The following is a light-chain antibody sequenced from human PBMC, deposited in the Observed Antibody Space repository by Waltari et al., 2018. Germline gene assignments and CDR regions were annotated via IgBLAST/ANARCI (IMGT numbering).Light chain of an antibody. Sequence: QSALTQPASVSGSPGQSITISCTGTSSDVGGYNYVSWYQQHPGKVPKLLIFAVSNRPAGVSNRFSGSKSGNTASLTISGLQAEDESDYYCCSFTSRSTWLFGGGTKLPVL. CDR1: SSDVGGYNY. CDR2: AVS. CDR3: CSFTSRSTWL. V-gene: IGLV2-14*01. J-gene: IGLJ3*02.